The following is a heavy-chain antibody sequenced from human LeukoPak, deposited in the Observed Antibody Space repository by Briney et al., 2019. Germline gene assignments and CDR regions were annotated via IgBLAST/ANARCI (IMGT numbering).Heavy chain of an antibody. D-gene: IGHD6-13*01. V-gene: IGHV4-4*07. J-gene: IGHJ6*03. Sequence: SETLSLTCTVSGGSISIYYWSWIRQPAGKGLEWIGRIYTSGGTNYNPSLKSRVTMSVDTSKNQFSLKLSSVTAADTAVYYCARYNGAAAGAYYYYMDVWGKGTTVTVSS. CDR1: GGSISIYY. CDR3: ARYNGAAAGAYYYYMDV. CDR2: IYTSGGT.